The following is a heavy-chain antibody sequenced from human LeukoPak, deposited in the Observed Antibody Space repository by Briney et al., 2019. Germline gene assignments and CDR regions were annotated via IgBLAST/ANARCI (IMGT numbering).Heavy chain of an antibody. D-gene: IGHD1-26*01. V-gene: IGHV4-59*08. Sequence: SETLSLTCTVSGASSSDYYWSWIRQPPGKGLEWIAYVYDSGSTNYNSSLKSRVTISVDTSKKQFSLKLSSVTAADTAVYYCARGSGSYHSRLDSWGQGTLVTVSS. J-gene: IGHJ4*02. CDR1: GASSSDYY. CDR3: ARGSGSYHSRLDS. CDR2: VYDSGST.